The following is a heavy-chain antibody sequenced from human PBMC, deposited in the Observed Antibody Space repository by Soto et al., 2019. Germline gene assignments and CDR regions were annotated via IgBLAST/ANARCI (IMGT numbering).Heavy chain of an antibody. CDR1: GFSLSTSGVG. V-gene: IGHV2-5*02. CDR2: IYWDDDK. Sequence: QITLKESGPTLVKPTQTLTLTCTFSGFSLSTSGVGVGWIRQPPGKALEWLALIYWDDDKRYSPSLKSRLTITKDTSKNQVVLTMTNMDPVDTDTYYCAHREGGYCSGGSCYSSWGQGTLVTVSS. J-gene: IGHJ5*02. D-gene: IGHD2-15*01. CDR3: AHREGGYCSGGSCYSS.